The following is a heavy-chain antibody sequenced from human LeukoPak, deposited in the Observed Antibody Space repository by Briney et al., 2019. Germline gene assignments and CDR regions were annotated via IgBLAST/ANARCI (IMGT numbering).Heavy chain of an antibody. CDR1: GFTVSTNY. D-gene: IGHD2-2*03. CDR2: IYNVENGGKT. V-gene: IGHV3-53*01. Sequence: GGSLRLSCAASGFTVSTNYMGWVRQAPGKGLEWVSVIYNVENGGKTFYADSVKGRFTISRDNSKNTLYLQMNSLRAEDTAVYYCAREFGYCSTTSCLLGFWGQGTPVTVSS. CDR3: AREFGYCSTTSCLLGF. J-gene: IGHJ4*02.